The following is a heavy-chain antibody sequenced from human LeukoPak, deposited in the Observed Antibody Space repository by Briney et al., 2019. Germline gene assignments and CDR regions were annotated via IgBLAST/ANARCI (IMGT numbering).Heavy chain of an antibody. CDR1: GYTFTSYG. Sequence: ASVKVSCKASGYTFTSYGISWVRQAPGQGLEWMGWISAYNGNTNYAQKLQGRVTMTTDTSTSTAYMELRSLGSDDTAVYYRARSTAMVYYFDYWGQGTLVTVSS. D-gene: IGHD5-18*01. CDR2: ISAYNGNT. J-gene: IGHJ4*02. V-gene: IGHV1-18*01. CDR3: ARSTAMVYYFDY.